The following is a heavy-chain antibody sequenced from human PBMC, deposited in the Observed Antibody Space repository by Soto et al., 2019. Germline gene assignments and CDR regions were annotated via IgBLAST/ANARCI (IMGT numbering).Heavy chain of an antibody. Sequence: QVQLVESGGGVVQPGRSLRLSCAASGFTFSSYGMHWVRQAPGKGLEWVAVIWYDGSHKYYADSVKGRFTISRDNSKNTLYLQMNSLRAEDTAVYYCARGLISSSWRYWFDPWGQGTLVTVSS. D-gene: IGHD6-13*01. CDR3: ARGLISSSWRYWFDP. J-gene: IGHJ5*02. V-gene: IGHV3-33*01. CDR2: IWYDGSHK. CDR1: GFTFSSYG.